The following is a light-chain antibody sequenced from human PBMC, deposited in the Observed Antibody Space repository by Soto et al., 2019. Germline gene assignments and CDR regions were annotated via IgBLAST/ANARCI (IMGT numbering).Light chain of an antibody. CDR2: TNN. CDR1: SSNIGSNT. Sequence: QAVVTQPPSASGTPGQRVTISCSGSSSNIGSNTVSWYQQLPGTAPKLLIYTNNQRPSGVPDRFSGSKSGTSASLAISGLQSEDEADYSCAAWDDSLNGVVFGGGTKLTVL. V-gene: IGLV1-44*01. CDR3: AAWDDSLNGVV. J-gene: IGLJ2*01.